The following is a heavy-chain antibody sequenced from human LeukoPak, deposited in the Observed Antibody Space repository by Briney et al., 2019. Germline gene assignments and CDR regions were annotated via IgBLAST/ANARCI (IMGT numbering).Heavy chain of an antibody. CDR1: GFTFSDYS. D-gene: IGHD5-18*01. V-gene: IGHV3-30*03. Sequence: GGSLRLSCAASGFTFSDYSMNWVRQAPGKGLEWVAVISYDGSNKYYADSVKGRFTISRDNSKNTLYLQMNSLRAEDTAVYYCARAAQLWFIENWFDPWGQGTLVTVSS. CDR3: ARAAQLWFIENWFDP. J-gene: IGHJ5*02. CDR2: ISYDGSNK.